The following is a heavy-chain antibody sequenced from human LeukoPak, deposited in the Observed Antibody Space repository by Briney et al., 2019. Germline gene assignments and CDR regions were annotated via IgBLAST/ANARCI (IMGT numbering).Heavy chain of an antibody. D-gene: IGHD5-24*01. CDR3: ASGGRWLHQPKLDY. J-gene: IGHJ4*02. CDR2: INPSGGST. Sequence: GASVKVSCKASGYTFTRYYMHWVRQAPGQGLEWMGIINPSGGSTNYTQKFQGRVTMTRNTSTSTVYMELSSLRSDDTAVYYCASGGRWLHQPKLDYWGQGTLVTVSS. V-gene: IGHV1-46*01. CDR1: GYTFTRYY.